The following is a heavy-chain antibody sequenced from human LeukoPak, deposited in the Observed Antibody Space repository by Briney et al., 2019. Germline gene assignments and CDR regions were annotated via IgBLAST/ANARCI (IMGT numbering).Heavy chain of an antibody. CDR2: ISSSSSTI. D-gene: IGHD3-10*01. Sequence: GGSLRLSCAASGFTFSSYSMNWVRQAPGKGLEWVSYISSSSSTIYYADSVKGRFTISRDNAKNSLYLQMNSLRDEDTAVYYCAREDNHYGSTRANANWFDPWGQGTLVTVSS. CDR1: GFTFSSYS. V-gene: IGHV3-48*02. CDR3: AREDNHYGSTRANANWFDP. J-gene: IGHJ5*02.